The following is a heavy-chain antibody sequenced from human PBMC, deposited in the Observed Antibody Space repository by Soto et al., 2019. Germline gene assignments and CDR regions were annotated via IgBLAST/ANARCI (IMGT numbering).Heavy chain of an antibody. J-gene: IGHJ4*02. CDR2: ISAYNGNT. CDR3: AGRCDGTNCLAHFDY. Sequence: QVQLVQSGAEVKKPGASVKVSCKASGYTFTNLGISWVRQAPGQGLEWMGWISAYNGNTNYAQKLQGRVTMTTDTSTTTAYMELRSLRSDDTAVYYCAGRCDGTNCLAHFDYWGQGTLVTVSS. CDR1: GYTFTNLG. D-gene: IGHD2-2*01. V-gene: IGHV1-18*01.